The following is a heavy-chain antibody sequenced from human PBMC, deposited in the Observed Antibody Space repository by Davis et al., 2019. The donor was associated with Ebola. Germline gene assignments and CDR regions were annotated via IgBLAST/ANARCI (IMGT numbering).Heavy chain of an antibody. Sequence: SVKVSCKASGGTFSSYAISWVRQAPGQGLEWMGRIIPILGIANYAQKFQGRVTITADKSTSTAYMELSSLRSEDTAVYYCAREPRYGDYNHHDYYGMDVWGQGTTVTVSS. CDR1: GGTFSSYA. V-gene: IGHV1-69*04. CDR2: IIPILGIA. J-gene: IGHJ6*02. CDR3: AREPRYGDYNHHDYYGMDV. D-gene: IGHD4-17*01.